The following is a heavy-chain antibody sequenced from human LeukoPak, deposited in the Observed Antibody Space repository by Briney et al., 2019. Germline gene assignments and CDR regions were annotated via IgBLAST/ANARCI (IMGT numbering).Heavy chain of an antibody. D-gene: IGHD1-14*01. V-gene: IGHV3-21*01. J-gene: IGHJ3*02. CDR1: GFTFSSYS. CDR3: ANHLGVSDAFDI. Sequence: GGSLRLSCAASGFTFSSYSMNWVRQAPGKGLEWVSSISSSSSYIYYADSVKGRFTISKDNAKNSLYLQMNSLRAEDTAVYYCANHLGVSDAFDIWGQGTMVTVSS. CDR2: ISSSSSYI.